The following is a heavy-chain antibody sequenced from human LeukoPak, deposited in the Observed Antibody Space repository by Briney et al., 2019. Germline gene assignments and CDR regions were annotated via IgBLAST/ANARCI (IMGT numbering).Heavy chain of an antibody. CDR1: GGSFSGYY. D-gene: IGHD6-13*01. J-gene: IGHJ4*02. CDR3: ARGGRIAAAGTGYFDY. Sequence: PSETLSLTCAVYGGSFSGYYWSWIRQPPGKGLEWIGEINHSGSTNYNPSLKSRVTISVDTSKNHISLKLSSVTAADTAVYYCARGGRIAAAGTGYFDYWGQGTLVTVSS. V-gene: IGHV4-34*01. CDR2: INHSGST.